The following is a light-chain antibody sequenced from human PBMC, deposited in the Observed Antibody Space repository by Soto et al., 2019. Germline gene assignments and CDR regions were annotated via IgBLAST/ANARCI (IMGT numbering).Light chain of an antibody. J-gene: IGKJ4*01. CDR1: ESISNW. CDR3: QQYYSAPLT. V-gene: IGKV1-5*01. Sequence: DIQMTQSPSTLSASVGDRVIITCRASESISNWLAWYQQKPGKAPKLLIYDASSLESGVPSRFSGSGSGTDFTLTISSLQAEDVAVYYCQQYYSAPLTFGGGTKVDIK. CDR2: DAS.